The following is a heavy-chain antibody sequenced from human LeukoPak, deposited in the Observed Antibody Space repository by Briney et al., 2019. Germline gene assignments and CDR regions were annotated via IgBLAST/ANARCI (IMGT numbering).Heavy chain of an antibody. V-gene: IGHV4-34*01. CDR1: GGSFRNAY. J-gene: IGHJ4*02. CDR2: INYIGSA. CDR3: ARRPADHFDS. Sequence: PSETLSLTCAVYGGSFRNAYWNWIRQPPGKGLEWIGEINYIGSADYNPSLKSRVTISVDASRNQFSLKVNSVTAADTAVYYCARRPADHFDSWDQGALVTVSS. D-gene: IGHD6-19*01.